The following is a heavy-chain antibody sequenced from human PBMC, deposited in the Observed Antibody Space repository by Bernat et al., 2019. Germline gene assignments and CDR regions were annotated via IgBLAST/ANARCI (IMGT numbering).Heavy chain of an antibody. CDR2: IYPGDSDT. J-gene: IGHJ4*02. V-gene: IGHV5-51*01. CDR3: ARHACGGDCYSDY. Sequence: EVQLVRSGAEVKKPGESLKISCKGFGYSFSTHWIAWVRQMPGKGLECMGIIYPGDSDTKYSPSFQGQVTISADKSINTAYLQLSGLKASDTAMYYCARHACGGDCYSDYWGQGTLVTVSS. D-gene: IGHD2-21*02. CDR1: GYSFSTHW.